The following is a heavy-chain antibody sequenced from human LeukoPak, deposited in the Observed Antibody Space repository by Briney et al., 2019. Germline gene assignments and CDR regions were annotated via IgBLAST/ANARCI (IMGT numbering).Heavy chain of an antibody. Sequence: ASVKVSCKASGYTFTGYYMHWVRQAPGQGLEWMGWINPNSGGANYAQKFQGRVTMTRDTSISTAYMELSRLRSDDTAVYYCARVTLLTMIVPYAFDIWGQGTMVTVSS. CDR2: INPNSGGA. CDR1: GYTFTGYY. D-gene: IGHD3-22*01. CDR3: ARVTLLTMIVPYAFDI. V-gene: IGHV1-2*02. J-gene: IGHJ3*02.